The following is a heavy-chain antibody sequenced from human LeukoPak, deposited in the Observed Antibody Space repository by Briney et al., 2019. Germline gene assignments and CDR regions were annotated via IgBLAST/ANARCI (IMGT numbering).Heavy chain of an antibody. D-gene: IGHD3-10*01. V-gene: IGHV4-38-2*02. CDR3: ARALHGYYGSGSYYN. CDR2: IYHSGST. CDR1: GYSISSGYY. Sequence: KPSETLSLTCTVSGYSISSGYYWGWIRPPPGKGLEWIGSIYHSGSTYYNPSLKGRVTISVDTSKNQFSLKLSSVTAADTAVYYCARALHGYYGSGSYYNGGQGTLVTVSS. J-gene: IGHJ1*01.